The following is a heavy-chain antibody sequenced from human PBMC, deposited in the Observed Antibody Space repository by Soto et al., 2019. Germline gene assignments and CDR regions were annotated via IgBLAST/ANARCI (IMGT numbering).Heavy chain of an antibody. D-gene: IGHD3-22*01. J-gene: IGHJ4*02. CDR1: GYTFTSYG. Sequence: GASVKVSCKASGYTFTSYGISWVRQAPGQGLEWMGWISAYNGNTNYAQKLQGRVTMTTDTSTSTAYMELRSLRSDDTAVYYCARYFYDSSGHYHEQFDYWGQGTLVTVSS. CDR3: ARYFYDSSGHYHEQFDY. CDR2: ISAYNGNT. V-gene: IGHV1-18*04.